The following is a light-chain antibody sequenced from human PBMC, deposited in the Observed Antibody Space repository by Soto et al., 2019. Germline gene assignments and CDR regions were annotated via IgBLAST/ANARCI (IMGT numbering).Light chain of an antibody. CDR3: QQLSRYPLT. CDR1: QTISSW. V-gene: IGKV1-9*01. J-gene: IGKJ4*01. Sequence: DIQLTQSPSFLSASVGDRVTITCRASQTISSWLAWYQQKPGKAPDLLIYSASTLQSGVPSRFSGSGSETEFSLTIRALQPEDFATYYCQQLSRYPLTFGGGTKVDIK. CDR2: SAS.